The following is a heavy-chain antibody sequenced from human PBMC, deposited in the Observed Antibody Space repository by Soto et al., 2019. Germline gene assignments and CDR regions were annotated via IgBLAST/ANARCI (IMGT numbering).Heavy chain of an antibody. CDR2: ISYDGSNK. V-gene: IGHV3-30-3*01. J-gene: IGHJ4*02. Sequence: PGGSLRLSCAASGFTFSSYAMHWVRQAPGKGLEWVAVISYDGSNKYYADSVKGRFTISRDNSKNTLYLQMNSLRAEDTAVYYCARDIVLVPAAFDYWGQGTLVTVS. CDR1: GFTFSSYA. D-gene: IGHD2-2*01. CDR3: ARDIVLVPAAFDY.